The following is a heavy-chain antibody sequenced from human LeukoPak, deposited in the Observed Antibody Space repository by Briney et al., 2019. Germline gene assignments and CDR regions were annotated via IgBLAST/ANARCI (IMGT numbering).Heavy chain of an antibody. Sequence: GGSLRLSCAASGFTFSSYSMNWVRQAPGKGLEWVSSISSSSSYIYYADSVKGRFTISRDNAKNSLYLQMNSLRAEDTAVYYCARVRQGTSYRKWLSPFDYWGQGTLVTVSS. D-gene: IGHD3-22*01. V-gene: IGHV3-21*01. J-gene: IGHJ4*02. CDR1: GFTFSSYS. CDR3: ARVRQGTSYRKWLSPFDY. CDR2: ISSSSSYI.